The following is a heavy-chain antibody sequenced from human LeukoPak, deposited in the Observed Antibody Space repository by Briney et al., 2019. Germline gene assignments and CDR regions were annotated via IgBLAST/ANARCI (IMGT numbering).Heavy chain of an antibody. Sequence: ASVKVSCKASGYTFTGYYMHWVRQAPGQGLEWMGWINPNSGGTNYAQKFQGRVTMTRDTSISTAYMELSRLRSDDTAVYYCARDLRSGWYGDMDYWGQGTRVTVSS. J-gene: IGHJ4*02. V-gene: IGHV1-2*02. CDR2: INPNSGGT. CDR1: GYTFTGYY. D-gene: IGHD6-19*01. CDR3: ARDLRSGWYGDMDY.